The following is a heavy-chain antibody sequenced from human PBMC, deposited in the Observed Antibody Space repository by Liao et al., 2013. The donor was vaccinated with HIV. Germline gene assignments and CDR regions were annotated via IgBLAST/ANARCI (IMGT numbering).Heavy chain of an antibody. D-gene: IGHD3-10*01. J-gene: IGHJ4*02. CDR1: GGSFSGYY. CDR2: INHSGST. CDR3: ARRFSYGSGSYYKN. Sequence: QVQLQQWGAGLLKPSETLSLTCAVYGGSFSGYYWSWIRQPPGKGLEWIGEINHSGSTNYNPSLKSRVTISVDTSKNQFSLKLSSVTAADTAVYYCARRFSYGSGSYYKNWGQGTLVTVSS. V-gene: IGHV4-34*01.